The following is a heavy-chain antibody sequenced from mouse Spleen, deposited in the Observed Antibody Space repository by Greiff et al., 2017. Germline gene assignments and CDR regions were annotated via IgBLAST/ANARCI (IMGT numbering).Heavy chain of an antibody. D-gene: IGHD2-2*01. J-gene: IGHJ3*01. CDR3: ARFPYGYDGFAY. V-gene: IGHV1-52*01. CDR2: IDPSDSET. CDR1: GYTFTSYW. Sequence: QVQLQQPGAELVRPGSSVKLSCKASGYTFTSYWMHWVKQRPIQGLEWIGNIDPSDSETHYNQKFKDKATLTVDKSSSTAYMQLSSLTSEDSAVYYCARFPYGYDGFAYWGQGTLVTVSA.